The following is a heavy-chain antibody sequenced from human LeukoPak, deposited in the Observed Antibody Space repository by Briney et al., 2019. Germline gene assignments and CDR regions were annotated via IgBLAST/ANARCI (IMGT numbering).Heavy chain of an antibody. J-gene: IGHJ6*02. V-gene: IGHV1-18*01. D-gene: IGHD2-15*01. CDR2: ISPYNGNT. Sequence: ASVKVSCKASGYTFTNYGISWVRQAPGQGLEWMGWISPYNGNTSYAQTFQGRVTMTTDTSTTTAYMELRSLTSDDTAVYYCARDLDIVVVAAAVRHYGLDVWGQGTTVTVSS. CDR1: GYTFTNYG. CDR3: ARDLDIVVVAAAVRHYGLDV.